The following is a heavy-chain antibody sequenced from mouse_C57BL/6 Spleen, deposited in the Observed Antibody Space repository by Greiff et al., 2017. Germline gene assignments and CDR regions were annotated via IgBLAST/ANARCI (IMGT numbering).Heavy chain of an antibody. CDR1: GYTFTSYG. CDR3: AREDVITTVVEGAMDY. CDR2: IYPRSGNT. V-gene: IGHV1-81*01. J-gene: IGHJ4*01. Sequence: VQLQQSGAELARPGASVKLSCKASGYTFTSYGISWVKQRTGQGLEWIGEIYPRSGNTYYNEKFKGKATLTADKSSSTAYMGLRRLTSEDSAVYFCAREDVITTVVEGAMDYWGQGTSVTVSS. D-gene: IGHD1-1*01.